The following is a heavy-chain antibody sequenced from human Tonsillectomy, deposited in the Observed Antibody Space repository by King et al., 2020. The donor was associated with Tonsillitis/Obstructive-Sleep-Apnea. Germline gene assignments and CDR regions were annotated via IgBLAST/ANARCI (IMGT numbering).Heavy chain of an antibody. CDR2: INPNSGAT. J-gene: IGHJ5*02. CDR3: ARAGLHCGSTSCYADWFDP. Sequence: QLVQSGAEVKKPGASVKVSCKASGYIFTGYYMHWVRQAPGQGLEWMGRINPNSGATNYAQKFQGRVTMTRDTSISTVYMELSRVRSDDTAVYFCARAGLHCGSTSCYADWFDPWGQGTLVTVSS. V-gene: IGHV1-2*06. D-gene: IGHD2-2*01. CDR1: GYIFTGYY.